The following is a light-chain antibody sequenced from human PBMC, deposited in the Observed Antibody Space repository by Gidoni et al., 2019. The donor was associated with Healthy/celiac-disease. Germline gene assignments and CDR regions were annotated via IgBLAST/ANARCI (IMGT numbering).Light chain of an antibody. J-gene: IGKJ4*01. V-gene: IGKV4-1*01. CDR1: QSVLYISNNKNY. CDR3: QQYYSPLT. Sequence: IVLTQSPDSLAVSLVERATINCKSSQSVLYISNNKNYLAWYKQKPGQPPKLLIDWASTREPGVRDRVSGSGSGTDFTLTIRSLQAEDVAVYYCQQYYSPLTFGGGTKVEIK. CDR2: WAS.